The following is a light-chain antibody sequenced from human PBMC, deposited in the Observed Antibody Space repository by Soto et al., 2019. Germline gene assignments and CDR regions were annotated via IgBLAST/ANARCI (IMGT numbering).Light chain of an antibody. CDR2: DAS. J-gene: IGKJ5*01. CDR1: QSVNSN. CDR3: QHGSDWPPFT. Sequence: EIVWTQSPASLSLSPGERATLSCRASQSVNSNLAWYQHKPGQSPRLLIYDASNRATGKPARFSGSGSGTDFTLTGISLEPEDLAVYYCQHGSDWPPFTFGQGKRLE. V-gene: IGKV3-11*01.